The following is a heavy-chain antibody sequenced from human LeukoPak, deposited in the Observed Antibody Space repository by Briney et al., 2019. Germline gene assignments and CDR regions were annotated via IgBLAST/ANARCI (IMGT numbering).Heavy chain of an antibody. V-gene: IGHV3-20*01. J-gene: IGHJ5*02. CDR1: GFTFSTYA. CDR2: IDIYSAKT. CDR3: ARDSKIAAAGDHNNWFDP. Sequence: GGSLRLSCATSGFTFSTYAMTWVRQAPGKGLEWVSAIDIYSAKTNYADSVKGRFTISRDNAKNSLYLQMNSLRAEDTALYHCARDSKIAAAGDHNNWFDPWGQGTLVTVSS. D-gene: IGHD6-13*01.